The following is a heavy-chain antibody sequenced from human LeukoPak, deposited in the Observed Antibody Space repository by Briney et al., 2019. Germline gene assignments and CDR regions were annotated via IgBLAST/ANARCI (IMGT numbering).Heavy chain of an antibody. V-gene: IGHV3-30*03. D-gene: IGHD3-10*01. CDR2: ISDDGFHT. CDR1: GFSFNTYG. Sequence: PGKSLRLSCAASGFSFNTYGMHWVRQPPGKGLEWVAVISDDGFHTDSADSVRGRFTVSRDNSNNTLYLQMNSLRPDDTAVYYCAREPRQGRAHYFFHSWGQGTLVTVSS. CDR3: AREPRQGRAHYFFHS. J-gene: IGHJ4*02.